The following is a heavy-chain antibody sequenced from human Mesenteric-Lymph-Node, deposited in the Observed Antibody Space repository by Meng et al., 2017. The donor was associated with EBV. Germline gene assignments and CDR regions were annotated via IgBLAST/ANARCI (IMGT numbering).Heavy chain of an antibody. CDR3: AGGNHGFSRGYYWRDH. CDR1: GNTFINYD. Sequence: QGQLVQSGAEVKKPGASVKVSCKASGNTFINYDINWVRQAPGRGLEWMGWMNPNSGNTAYAQKFQGRVSMTRSTSITTAYMELTGLRSDDTAIYFCAGGNHGFSRGYYWRDHWGQGTLVTVSS. V-gene: IGHV1-8*01. CDR2: MNPNSGNT. D-gene: IGHD3-22*01. J-gene: IGHJ4*02.